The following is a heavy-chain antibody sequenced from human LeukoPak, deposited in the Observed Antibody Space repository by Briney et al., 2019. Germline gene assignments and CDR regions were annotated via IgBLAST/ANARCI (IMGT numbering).Heavy chain of an antibody. CDR3: AAGGYDTLLYYYYYMDV. J-gene: IGHJ6*03. Sequence: GGSLRLSCAASGFTFSSYAISWVRQAPGQGLEWMGGIIPIFGTANYAQKFQGRVTITTDESTSTAYMELSSLRSEDTAVYYCAAGGYDTLLYYYYYMDVWGKGTTVTVSS. D-gene: IGHD3-9*01. V-gene: IGHV1-69*05. CDR1: GFTFSSYA. CDR2: IIPIFGTA.